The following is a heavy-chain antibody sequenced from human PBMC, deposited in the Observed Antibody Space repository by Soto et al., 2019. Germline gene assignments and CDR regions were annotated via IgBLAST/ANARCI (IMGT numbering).Heavy chain of an antibody. V-gene: IGHV3-15*01. D-gene: IGHD2-2*01. CDR3: VTDRLV. CDR1: GFTFTNAW. J-gene: IGHJ4*02. CDR2: IKSKTDGGTT. Sequence: EVQLVESGGGLVKPGGSLRLSCAASGFTFTNAWMNWVRQAPGKGLESIGRIKSKTDGGTTDYTAPVKGRFIISRDDSKNTLFLQMSSLQIEDTAVYYCVTDRLVWGLGTLVTVFS.